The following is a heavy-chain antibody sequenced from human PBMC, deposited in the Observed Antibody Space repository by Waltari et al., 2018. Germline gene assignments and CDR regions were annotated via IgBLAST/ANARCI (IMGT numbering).Heavy chain of an antibody. V-gene: IGHV3-23*03. Sequence: EVQLLESGGGLVQPGGSLRLSCAASGFTFSSYAMSWVRQAPGKGLEWVSVIYSGGSTYYADSVKGRFTISRDNSKNTLYLQMNSLRAEDTAVYYCARHMPYYDSIYYFDYWGQGTLVTVSS. J-gene: IGHJ4*02. CDR3: ARHMPYYDSIYYFDY. D-gene: IGHD3-3*01. CDR2: IYSGGST. CDR1: GFTFSSYA.